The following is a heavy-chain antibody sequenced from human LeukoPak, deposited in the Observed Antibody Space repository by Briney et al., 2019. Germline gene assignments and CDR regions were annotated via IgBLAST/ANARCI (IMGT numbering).Heavy chain of an antibody. V-gene: IGHV4-59*10. CDR2: IYTSGST. CDR3: ARRLWFGEFAFDI. CDR1: GGSFSGYY. D-gene: IGHD3-10*01. J-gene: IGHJ3*02. Sequence: SETLSLTCAVYGGSFSGYYWSWIRQPAGKGLEWIGRIYTSGSTNYNPSLKSRVTMSVDTSKNQFSLKLSSVTAADTAVYYCARRLWFGEFAFDIWGQGTMVTVSS.